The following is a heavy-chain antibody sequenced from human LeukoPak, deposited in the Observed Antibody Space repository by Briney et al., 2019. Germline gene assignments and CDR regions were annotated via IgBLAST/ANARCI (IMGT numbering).Heavy chain of an antibody. D-gene: IGHD4-17*01. CDR3: ARLTDDSGDHYYGMDV. CDR1: GFTLSSYE. V-gene: IGHV3-48*03. CDR2: ISNSDSTI. J-gene: IGHJ6*02. Sequence: GGSLRLSCAASGFTLSSYEMNWVRQAPGKGLEWVSYISNSDSTIHYADSVKGRFTISRDNAQNSLYLQMSSLRAEDTAVYYCARLTDDSGDHYYGMDVWGQGTTVTVSS.